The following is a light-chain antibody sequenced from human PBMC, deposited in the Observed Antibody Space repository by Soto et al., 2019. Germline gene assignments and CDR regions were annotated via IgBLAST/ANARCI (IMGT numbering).Light chain of an antibody. CDR1: QSVSSY. Sequence: EIVMTQSPATLSVSPGERATLSCRASQSVSSYLAWYQQKPGQAPRLLIYGASSRATGIPDRFSGSGSGPDFTLTISILEPEDFAVYYCQQYGSSSWTFGQGTKVDIK. V-gene: IGKV3-20*01. CDR2: GAS. J-gene: IGKJ1*01. CDR3: QQYGSSSWT.